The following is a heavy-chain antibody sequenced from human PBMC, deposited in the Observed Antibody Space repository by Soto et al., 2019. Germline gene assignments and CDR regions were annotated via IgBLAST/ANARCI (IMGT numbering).Heavy chain of an antibody. V-gene: IGHV5-10-1*01. Sequence: GESLKISCKGSGYSFTSYWISWVRQMPGKGLEWMGRIDPSDSYTNYSPSFQGHVTISADKSISTAYLQWSSLKASDTAMYYCASEYYYDSSGYYGTDYYYGMDVWGQGTTVTVSS. CDR1: GYSFTSYW. J-gene: IGHJ6*02. CDR2: IDPSDSYT. D-gene: IGHD3-22*01. CDR3: ASEYYYDSSGYYGTDYYYGMDV.